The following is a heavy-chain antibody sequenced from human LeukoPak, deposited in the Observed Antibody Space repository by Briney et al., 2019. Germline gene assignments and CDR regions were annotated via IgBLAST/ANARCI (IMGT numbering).Heavy chain of an antibody. J-gene: IGHJ6*02. CDR1: GFTFSSYE. Sequence: PGGSLRLSCAASGFTFSSYEMNWVRQAPGKGLEWVSYISSSGSTIYYADSVKGRFTISRDNAKNSLYLQMNSLRAEDTAVYYCARDPHRLGELSLSDPGVYYYGMDVWGQGTTVTVSS. V-gene: IGHV3-48*03. CDR3: ARDPHRLGELSLSDPGVYYYGMDV. CDR2: ISSSGSTI. D-gene: IGHD3-16*02.